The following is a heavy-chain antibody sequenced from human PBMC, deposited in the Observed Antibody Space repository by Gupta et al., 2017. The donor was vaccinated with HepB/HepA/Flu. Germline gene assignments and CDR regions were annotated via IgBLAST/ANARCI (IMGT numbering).Heavy chain of an antibody. V-gene: IGHV3-30*03. CDR3: AGGDYSYFDY. Sequence: QVQLVGSGGGVVQPGGSLGLSCAASGVTFSSSGMHWVRQAPGKGLEWVAVISYDGSNKYYADSVKGRFTISRDNSKNTLYLQMNRLRAEDTAVYYCAGGDYSYFDYWGQGTLVTVSS. CDR2: ISYDGSNK. D-gene: IGHD4-11*01. J-gene: IGHJ4*02. CDR1: GVTFSSSG.